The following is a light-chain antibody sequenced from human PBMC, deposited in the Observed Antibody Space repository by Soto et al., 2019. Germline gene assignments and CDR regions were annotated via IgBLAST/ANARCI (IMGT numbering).Light chain of an antibody. CDR1: SSDFGGYNY. CDR2: EVS. J-gene: IGLJ1*01. Sequence: QSVLTQPPSASGSPGQSVTISCTGTSSDFGGYNYVSWYQQHPGKAPKLMIYEVSKRPSGVPDRFSGSKSGNTASLTVSGLQAEDEADYYCSSYAGSNNLVFGTGTKVTVL. V-gene: IGLV2-8*01. CDR3: SSYAGSNNLV.